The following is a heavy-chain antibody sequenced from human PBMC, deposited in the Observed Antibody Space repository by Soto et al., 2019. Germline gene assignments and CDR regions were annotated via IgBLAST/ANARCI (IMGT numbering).Heavy chain of an antibody. CDR2: INAGNGNT. J-gene: IGHJ6*02. V-gene: IGHV1-3*01. CDR3: ARDIAAAGPTYYYYGMDV. Sequence: GASVKVSCKASGYTFTSYAMHWVRQAPGQRLEWMGWINAGNGNTKYSQKFQGRVTITADESTSTAYMELSSLRSEDTAVYYCARDIAAAGPTYYYYGMDVWGQGTTVTVSS. D-gene: IGHD6-13*01. CDR1: GYTFTSYA.